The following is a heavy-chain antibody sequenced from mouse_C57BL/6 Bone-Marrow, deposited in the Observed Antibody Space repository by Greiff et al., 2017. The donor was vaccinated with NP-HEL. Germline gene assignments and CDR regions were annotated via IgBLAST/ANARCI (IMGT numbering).Heavy chain of an antibody. Sequence: QVQLQQSGPELVKPGASVKISCKASGYTFTDYYINWVKQRPGQGLEWIGWIFPGSGSTYYNEKFKGKATLTVDKSSSTAYMLLSSLTSEDSAVEFGARLDDHGSPFAYWGQGTLVTVSA. D-gene: IGHD1-1*01. CDR2: IFPGSGST. CDR1: GYTFTDYY. V-gene: IGHV1-75*01. CDR3: ARLDDHGSPFAY. J-gene: IGHJ3*01.